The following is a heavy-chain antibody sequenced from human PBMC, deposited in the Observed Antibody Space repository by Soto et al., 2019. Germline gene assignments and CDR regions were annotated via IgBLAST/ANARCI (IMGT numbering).Heavy chain of an antibody. CDR2: ISYDGSNK. CDR1: GFTFSSYA. V-gene: IGHV3-30-3*01. D-gene: IGHD2-15*01. CDR3: ARDRGCDY. Sequence: GGSLRLSCAASGFTFSSYAMHWVRQAPGKGLEWVAVISYDGSNKYYADSVKGRFTISRDNSKNTLYLQMNSLRAEDTAVYYCARDRGCDYWGQGTLVTVSS. J-gene: IGHJ4*02.